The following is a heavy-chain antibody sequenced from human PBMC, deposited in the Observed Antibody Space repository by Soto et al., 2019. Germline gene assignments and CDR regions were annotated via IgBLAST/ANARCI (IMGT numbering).Heavy chain of an antibody. CDR2: INAGNGKT. CDR3: ASAKVGGELHREELEY. CDR1: GYTFNSYV. D-gene: IGHD1-26*01. Sequence: QVQLVQSGAEVKKPGASVQVSCKASGYTFNSYVLHWVRQAPGQRLQRMGWINAGNGKTKYPHKLQGRLTFTRDTAASTDYMELRSLRSEDTAVDDYASAKVGGELHREELEYWGQGTLVTVSS. V-gene: IGHV1-3*01. J-gene: IGHJ4*02.